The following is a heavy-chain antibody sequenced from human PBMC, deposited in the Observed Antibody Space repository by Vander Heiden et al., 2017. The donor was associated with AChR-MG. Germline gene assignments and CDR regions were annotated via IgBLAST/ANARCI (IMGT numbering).Heavy chain of an antibody. J-gene: IGHJ5*02. Sequence: QVTLKESGPVLVKPPETLPLTCTASGFSLSNARLGGSWIRQPPGKALEWLAHIFSNDEKSYSTSLKSRLTISKDTSKSQVVLTMTNMDPVDTATYYCARLNSGWYGDWFDPWGQGTLVTVSS. D-gene: IGHD6-19*01. CDR3: ARLNSGWYGDWFDP. V-gene: IGHV2-26*01. CDR2: IFSNDEK. CDR1: GFSLSNARLG.